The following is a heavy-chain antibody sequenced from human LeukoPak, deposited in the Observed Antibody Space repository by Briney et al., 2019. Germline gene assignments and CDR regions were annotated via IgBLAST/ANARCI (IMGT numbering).Heavy chain of an antibody. D-gene: IGHD6-19*01. CDR1: GYTFTGYY. Sequence: GASVKVSCKASGYTFTGYYMHWVRQAPGQGLEWMGWINPNSGGTNYAQKFQGRVTMTRDTSISTAYMELSRLRSDDTAVYYCARARSSGWYPENWFDPWGQGTLVTVSS. CDR3: ARARSSGWYPENWFDP. V-gene: IGHV1-2*02. J-gene: IGHJ5*02. CDR2: INPNSGGT.